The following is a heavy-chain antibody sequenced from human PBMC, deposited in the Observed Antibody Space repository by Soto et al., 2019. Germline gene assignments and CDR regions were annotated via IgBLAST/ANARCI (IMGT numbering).Heavy chain of an antibody. CDR3: ARRLIVTTMGGVYTTSYGMDV. CDR2: IYPGDSDT. V-gene: IGHV5-51*01. J-gene: IGHJ6*02. Sequence: GESLKISWRGSGYSFTSSWIAWVLHMTRKRLEWIGIIYPGDSDTRYSPSFQGQVTISADKSISTAYLQWSSLKASDTAMYYCARRLIVTTMGGVYTTSYGMDVWGQGTTVTVSS. CDR1: GYSFTSSW. D-gene: IGHD5-12*01.